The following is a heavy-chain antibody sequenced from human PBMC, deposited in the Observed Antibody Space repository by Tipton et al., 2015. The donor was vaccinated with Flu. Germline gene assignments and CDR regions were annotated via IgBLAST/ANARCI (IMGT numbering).Heavy chain of an antibody. J-gene: IGHJ4*02. CDR3: TRFLVWVLYVDY. V-gene: IGHV3-49*04. D-gene: IGHD3-3*01. CDR1: GFNFGDYA. CDR2: IRGNAYGGTA. Sequence: SLRLSCTTSGFNFGDYALSWVRQAPGKGLEWVGFIRGNAYGGTAEYAESVKGRFVISSDDSKDTAYMQMDSLKTEDTAVYYCTRFLVWVLYVDYWGQGALVTVSS.